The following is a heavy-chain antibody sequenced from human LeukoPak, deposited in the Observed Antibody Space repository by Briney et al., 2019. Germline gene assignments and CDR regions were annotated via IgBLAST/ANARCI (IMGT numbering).Heavy chain of an antibody. Sequence: GGSLRLSCAASGFTFSSYAMSWVRQAPGKGLEWVSAISGSGGSTYYADSVKGRFTIPRDNSKNTLYLQMNSLRAEDTALYYXXXXXXXXXXXXXXXXXYYYGMDVWGQGTTVTVSS. V-gene: IGHV3-23*01. CDR1: GFTFSSYA. CDR2: ISGSGGST. CDR3: XXXXXXXXXXXXXXXXYYYGMDV. J-gene: IGHJ6*02.